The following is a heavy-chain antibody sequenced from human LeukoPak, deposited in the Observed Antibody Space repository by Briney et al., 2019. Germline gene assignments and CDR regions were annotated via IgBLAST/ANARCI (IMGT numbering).Heavy chain of an antibody. CDR2: IYTSGST. V-gene: IGHV4-4*09. D-gene: IGHD2-2*01. Sequence: SETLSLPCTVSGGSISSYYWSWIRQPPGKGLEWIGYIYTSGSTNYNPSLKSRVTISVDTSKNQFSLKLSSVTAADTAVYYCARHLRVCSSTSCYYYYYYMDVWGKGTTVTVSS. CDR1: GGSISSYY. CDR3: ARHLRVCSSTSCYYYYYYMDV. J-gene: IGHJ6*03.